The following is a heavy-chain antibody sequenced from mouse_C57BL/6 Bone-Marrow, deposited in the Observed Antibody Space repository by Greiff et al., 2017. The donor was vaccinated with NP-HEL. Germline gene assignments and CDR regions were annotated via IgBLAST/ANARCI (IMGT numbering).Heavy chain of an antibody. D-gene: IGHD1-1*01. V-gene: IGHV2-9-1*01. CDR2: IWTGGGT. Sequence: QVQLKESGPSPVAPSQSLCITCIVSGFSLTSYAISWVRQPPGKGLEWLGVIWTGGGTNYNSALKSRLSISKDNSKSQVFLKMNSLQTDDTARYYCARMHYYGSSYFWYFDVWGTGTTVTVSS. J-gene: IGHJ1*03. CDR1: GFSLTSYA. CDR3: ARMHYYGSSYFWYFDV.